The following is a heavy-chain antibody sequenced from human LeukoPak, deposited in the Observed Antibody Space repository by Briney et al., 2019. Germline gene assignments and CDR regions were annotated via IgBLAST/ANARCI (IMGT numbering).Heavy chain of an antibody. Sequence: SETLSLTCTVSGYSISSGYYWGWIRQPPGKGLEWIGSIYYSGSTYYNPSLKSRVTISVDTSKNQFSLKLSSVTAADTAVYYCARDNLPVAVAGTGFDYWGQGTLVTVSS. J-gene: IGHJ4*02. D-gene: IGHD6-19*01. V-gene: IGHV4-38-2*02. CDR3: ARDNLPVAVAGTGFDY. CDR2: IYYSGST. CDR1: GYSISSGYY.